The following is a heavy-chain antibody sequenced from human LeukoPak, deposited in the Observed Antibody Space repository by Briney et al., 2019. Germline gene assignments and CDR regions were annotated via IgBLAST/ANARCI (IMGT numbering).Heavy chain of an antibody. J-gene: IGHJ4*02. V-gene: IGHV3-30-3*01. Sequence: GGSLRLSCAASGFTFSSYAMHWVRQAPGKGLEWVAVTSSDLNVKLYADSVKGRFTISRDNSRSTLYLQMNSLRPEDTAICYCAREGYYGSGSPPSLYFDYWGQGTLVTVSS. CDR3: AREGYYGSGSPPSLYFDY. CDR1: GFTFSSYA. CDR2: TSSDLNVK. D-gene: IGHD3-10*01.